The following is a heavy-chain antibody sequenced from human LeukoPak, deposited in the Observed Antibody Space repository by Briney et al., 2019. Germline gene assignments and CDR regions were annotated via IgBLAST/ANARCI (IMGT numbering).Heavy chain of an antibody. CDR3: ARDAPSPREGVVVTAIHAFDI. D-gene: IGHD2-21*02. CDR1: GFTVSSNY. V-gene: IGHV3-53*05. Sequence: GGSLRLSCAASGFTVSSNYMSWVRQAPGKGLEWVSVIYSGGSTYYADSVKGRFTISRDNSKNTLYLQMNSLRSEDTAVYYCARDAPSPREGVVVTAIHAFDIWGQGTMVTVSS. J-gene: IGHJ3*02. CDR2: IYSGGST.